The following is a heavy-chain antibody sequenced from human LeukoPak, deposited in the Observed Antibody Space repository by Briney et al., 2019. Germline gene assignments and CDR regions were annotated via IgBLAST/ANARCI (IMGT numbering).Heavy chain of an antibody. CDR1: GFTFSSYA. CDR3: ARGSYYDSSGYPDY. D-gene: IGHD3-22*01. V-gene: IGHV3-30-3*01. Sequence: PGGSLRLSCAASGFTFSSYAMHWVRQAPGKGLEWVAVISYDGSNKYYAGSVKGRFTISRDNSKNTLYLQMNSLRAEDTAVYYCARGSYYDSSGYPDYWGQGTLVTVSS. CDR2: ISYDGSNK. J-gene: IGHJ4*02.